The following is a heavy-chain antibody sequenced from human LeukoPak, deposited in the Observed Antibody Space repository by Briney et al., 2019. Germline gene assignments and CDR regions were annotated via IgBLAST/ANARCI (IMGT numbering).Heavy chain of an antibody. CDR3: ASRDPCSGGSCYGFGY. CDR2: ISGSGDKT. V-gene: IGHV3-23*01. CDR1: GFTFSRYG. D-gene: IGHD2-15*01. Sequence: GGSLRLSCAASGFTFSRYGMFWVRQAPGKGLEWVSAISGSGDKTYYVDSVRGRFTISRDNSKNTLFLQMNGLRAEDTALYYCASRDPCSGGSCYGFGYWGQGTLVTVSS. J-gene: IGHJ4*02.